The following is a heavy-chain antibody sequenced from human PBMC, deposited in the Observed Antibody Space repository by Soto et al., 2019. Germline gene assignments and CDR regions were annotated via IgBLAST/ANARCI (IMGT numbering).Heavy chain of an antibody. J-gene: IGHJ4*02. CDR2: TSANGDKV. CDR1: GFNVDDYA. CDR3: AKDMKWGGMTTIHYFDS. D-gene: IGHD4-17*01. Sequence: GASLRLSCVASGFNVDDYAMHWVRQAPGKRLEKVSGTSANGDKVDYADTVKGRITDSRDKAKNPLFLQMNSLRPEDTSLYYCAKDMKWGGMTTIHYFDSWGQGT. V-gene: IGHV3-9*01.